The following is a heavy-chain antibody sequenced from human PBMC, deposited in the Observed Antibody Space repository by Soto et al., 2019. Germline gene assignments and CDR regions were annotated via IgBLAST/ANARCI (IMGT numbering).Heavy chain of an antibody. CDR1: GFTFSFHT. Sequence: GRSLRLSSTASGFTFSFHTMNWVRQAPGKGLEWVSSIGSISNIYYADSVKGRFTISRDNAKNSLYLQMDSLRAVDTAVYYCARDGTTGTANYHYAMDVWGQGTTVTVS. V-gene: IGHV3-21*01. D-gene: IGHD4-17*01. CDR3: ARDGTTGTANYHYAMDV. CDR2: IGSISNI. J-gene: IGHJ6*02.